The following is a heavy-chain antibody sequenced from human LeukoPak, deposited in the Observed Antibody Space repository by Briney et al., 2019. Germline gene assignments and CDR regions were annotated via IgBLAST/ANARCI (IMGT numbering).Heavy chain of an antibody. J-gene: IGHJ4*02. CDR2: IKPKTDGETT. Sequence: GGSLRLSCAASGFSFSSYWMSWVRQAPGKGLEWVGRIKPKTDGETTEYAAPVKGRFSISRDDSKNMLYLQMNSLKTEDTAVYYCITPLPYSAQGGRGTLVTVSS. V-gene: IGHV3-15*01. CDR3: ITPLPYSAQ. CDR1: GFSFSSYW. D-gene: IGHD2-21*01.